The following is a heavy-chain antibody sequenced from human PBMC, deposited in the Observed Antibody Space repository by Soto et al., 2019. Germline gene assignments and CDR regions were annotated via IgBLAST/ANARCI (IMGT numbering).Heavy chain of an antibody. D-gene: IGHD1-26*01. CDR3: VREDGIVGANSAFDY. J-gene: IGHJ4*02. V-gene: IGHV3-21*01. CDR2: INGRGNYI. Sequence: EVQVVESGGDLVKSGGSLRLSCASSGFTFSTYTMNWVRQAPGKGLEWVSSINGRGNYIYYADSVKGRFTISRDNAKNSLYLQMDRLRAEDTALYYCVREDGIVGANSAFDYWGLGALVTVSS. CDR1: GFTFSTYT.